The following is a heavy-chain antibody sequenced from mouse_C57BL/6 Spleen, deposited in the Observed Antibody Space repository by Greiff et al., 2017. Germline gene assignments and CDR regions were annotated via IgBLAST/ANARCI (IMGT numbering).Heavy chain of an antibody. CDR2: IHPNSGST. Sequence: VQLQQPGAELVKPGASVKLSCTASGYTFTSYWMHWVKQRPGQGLEWIGMIHPNSGSTNYNEKFKSKATLTVDKSSSTAYMQLSGLTSEDSAVYYCAAYSNWFAYWGQGTLVTVSA. D-gene: IGHD2-5*01. V-gene: IGHV1-64*01. CDR1: GYTFTSYW. CDR3: AAYSNWFAY. J-gene: IGHJ3*01.